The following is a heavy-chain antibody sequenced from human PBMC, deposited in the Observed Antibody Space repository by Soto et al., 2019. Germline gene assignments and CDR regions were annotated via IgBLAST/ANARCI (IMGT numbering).Heavy chain of an antibody. D-gene: IGHD1-26*01. CDR2: IYYSGST. Sequence: ASETLSLTCTVSGGSLSRYYWSWIRQPPGQGLEWIGHIYYSGSTSYNPSLNSRVTIPVVTSKNQFSLNLSSVTAADTAVYYCARFGVGSTKNPTFDYWGQGALVTSPQ. CDR3: ARFGVGSTKNPTFDY. J-gene: IGHJ4*02. V-gene: IGHV4-59*13. CDR1: GGSLSRYY.